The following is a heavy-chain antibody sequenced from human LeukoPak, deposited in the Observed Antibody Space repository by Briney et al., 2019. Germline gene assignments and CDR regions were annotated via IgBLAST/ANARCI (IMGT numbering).Heavy chain of an antibody. CDR1: GFTVSSDS. V-gene: IGHV3-53*01. CDR3: ARRAGAYSHPYDY. CDR2: IYSGGST. D-gene: IGHD4/OR15-4a*01. Sequence: RPGGSLRLSCTVSGFTVSSDSMSWVRQAPGKGLEWVSFIYSGGSTHYSDSVKGRFTISTHNSKNTLYLQMTSLSAADTAVYYCARRAGAYSHPYDYWGQGTLVTVSS. J-gene: IGHJ4*02.